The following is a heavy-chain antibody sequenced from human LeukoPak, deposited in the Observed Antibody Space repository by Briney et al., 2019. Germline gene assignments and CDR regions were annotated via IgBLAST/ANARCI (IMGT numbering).Heavy chain of an antibody. CDR1: GFTFSSYG. D-gene: IGHD5-18*01. Sequence: PGRSLRLSCAASGFTFSSYGMHWVRQAPGKGLEWVAVISYDGSNKYYADSVKGRFTISRDNSKNTLYLQMNSLRAEDTAVYYCAKGDSGYSYADIDYRGQGTLVTVSS. CDR3: AKGDSGYSYADIDY. J-gene: IGHJ4*02. CDR2: ISYDGSNK. V-gene: IGHV3-30*18.